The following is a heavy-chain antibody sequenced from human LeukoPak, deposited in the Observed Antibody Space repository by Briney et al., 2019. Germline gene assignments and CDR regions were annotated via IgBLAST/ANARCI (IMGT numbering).Heavy chain of an antibody. J-gene: IGHJ4*02. CDR2: ISSSSSYI. V-gene: IGHV3-21*01. CDR1: GFTFSSYS. CDR3: ARVNPYYFDY. Sequence: KTGGSLRLSCAASGFTFSSYSMNWVRQAPGKGLEWVSSISSSSSYIYYADSVKGRFTISRDNAKNSLYLQMNSLRAEDTAVHYCARVNPYYFDYWGQGTLVTVSS.